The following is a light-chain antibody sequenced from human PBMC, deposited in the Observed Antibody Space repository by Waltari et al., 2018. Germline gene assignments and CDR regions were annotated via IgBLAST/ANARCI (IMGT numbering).Light chain of an antibody. Sequence: QSALTQPASVSGSPGQSITISCTGTSSDVGGYNYVSWYQQHPGKAPKLMIYDVSNRPSGVSNRFSGSKSGNTASLTISGLQAEDEAEYYCSSYTSSNTLGFGTGTKVTVL. CDR2: DVS. V-gene: IGLV2-14*03. CDR3: SSYTSSNTLG. J-gene: IGLJ1*01. CDR1: SSDVGGYNY.